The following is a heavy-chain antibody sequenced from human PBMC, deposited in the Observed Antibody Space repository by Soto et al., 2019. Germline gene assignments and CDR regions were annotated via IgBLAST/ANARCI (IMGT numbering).Heavy chain of an antibody. D-gene: IGHD4-17*01. Sequence: ASVKVSCKASGYTFTSYDINWVRQATGQGLEWMGWMNPNSGNTGYAQKFQGRVTMTRNTSISTAYMELSSLRSEDTAVYYCARARGFIHDYGDYYFDYWGQGTLVTVSS. CDR3: ARARGFIHDYGDYYFDY. V-gene: IGHV1-8*01. CDR2: MNPNSGNT. CDR1: GYTFTSYD. J-gene: IGHJ4*02.